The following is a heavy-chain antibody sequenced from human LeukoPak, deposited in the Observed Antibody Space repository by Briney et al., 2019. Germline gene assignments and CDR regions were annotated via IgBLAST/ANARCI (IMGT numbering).Heavy chain of an antibody. CDR2: IYYTGST. CDR1: GGSISNYY. J-gene: IGHJ4*03. CDR3: ARTKVYCYTGGSCYLFDY. Sequence: SETLSLTCTVSGGSISNYYWSWIRQPPGKGLEWIGYIYYTGSTNYNPSLKSRATISVDPSKNQFSLKVSSVTAADTALYYCARTKVYCYTGGSCYLFDYWGHGTLVTVSS. V-gene: IGHV4-59*08. D-gene: IGHD2-15*01.